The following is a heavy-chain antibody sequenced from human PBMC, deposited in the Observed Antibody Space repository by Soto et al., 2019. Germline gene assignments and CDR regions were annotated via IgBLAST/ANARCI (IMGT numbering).Heavy chain of an antibody. CDR1: GGSISSSSYY. Sequence: PSETLSLTCTVSGGSISSSSYYWGWVRQPPGKGLEWIGSIYYSGSTYYNPSLKSRVTISVDTSKNQFSLKLSSVTAADTAVYYCARRILEWLRPSSGWFDPWGQGTLVTVSS. CDR3: ARRILEWLRPSSGWFDP. V-gene: IGHV4-39*01. D-gene: IGHD3-3*01. J-gene: IGHJ5*02. CDR2: IYYSGST.